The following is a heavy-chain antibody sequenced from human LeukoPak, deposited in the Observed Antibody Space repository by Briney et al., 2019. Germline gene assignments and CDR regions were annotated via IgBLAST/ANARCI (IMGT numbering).Heavy chain of an antibody. CDR2: ISPYNGNT. V-gene: IGHV1-18*01. Sequence: GASVKVSCKTSGYTFTSYGFSWVRQAPGQGLEWMGWISPYNGNTNYPQKFQGRVTMTTDTSTSTAYMELRSLRSDDTAMYYCAGLRDTYGYGEFDYWGQGTLVTVSS. J-gene: IGHJ4*02. CDR3: AGLRDTYGYGEFDY. D-gene: IGHD5-18*01. CDR1: GYTFTSYG.